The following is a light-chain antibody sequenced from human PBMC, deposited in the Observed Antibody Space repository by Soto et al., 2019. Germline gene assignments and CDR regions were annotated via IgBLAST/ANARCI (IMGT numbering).Light chain of an antibody. V-gene: IGLV5-45*02. CDR1: RDINVETYR. Sequence: QLVLTQPSSLSASPGASASLTCTLRRDINVETYRIYWYQQKPGSPPQYLLRFKSDSDKHQGSGVPSRFSGSKDASANAGILLISGLQSEDEADYYCMIWHSSAVVFGGGTKLTVL. J-gene: IGLJ2*01. CDR3: MIWHSSAVV. CDR2: FKSDSDK.